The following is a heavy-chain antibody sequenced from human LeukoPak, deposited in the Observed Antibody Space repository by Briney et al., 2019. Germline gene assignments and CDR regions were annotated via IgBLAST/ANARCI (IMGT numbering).Heavy chain of an antibody. CDR3: ARQKCTSTSCLTKNAFDI. CDR2: VYTSGST. V-gene: IGHV4-4*09. D-gene: IGHD2-2*01. J-gene: IGHJ3*02. Sequence: SETLSLTCTVSGSISSYYWSWIRQPPGKGLEWIGYVYTSGSTNYNPSLKSRVTISVDTSKNQFSLDLSSVTAADTAVYYCARQKCTSTSCLTKNAFDIWGQGTMVTVSS. CDR1: GSISSYY.